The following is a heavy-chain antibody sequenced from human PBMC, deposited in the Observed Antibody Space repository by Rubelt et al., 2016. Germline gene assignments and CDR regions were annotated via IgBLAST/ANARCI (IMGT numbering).Heavy chain of an antibody. CDR1: GGSFSGFY. V-gene: IGHV4-34*01. J-gene: IGHJ4*02. CDR2: INHSGFA. Sequence: QVQLQQWGAGLLRPSETLSLTCAVYGGSFSGFYWSWIRQSPGKGLEWLGEINHSGFANYNPSLKSRVTMSVDTSKNPVSLKVNFVTAADTAVYYCARSTGDIVVVPVDYWGQGTLVTVSS. CDR3: ARSTGDIVVVPVDY. D-gene: IGHD2-2*01.